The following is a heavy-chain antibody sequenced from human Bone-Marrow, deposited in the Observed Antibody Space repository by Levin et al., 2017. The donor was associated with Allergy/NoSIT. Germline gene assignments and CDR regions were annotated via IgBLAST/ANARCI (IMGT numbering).Heavy chain of an antibody. CDR2: IYYSGNT. CDR3: AREDGSTIDY. CDR1: GGSISSGGYY. V-gene: IGHV4-31*03. D-gene: IGHD1/OR15-1a*01. J-gene: IGHJ4*02. Sequence: CTVSGGSISSGGYYWSWIRQQPGKGPEWIGYIYYSGNTYYNPSLKSRVMISVDTSKNQFSLKVSSVTAADTAVYYCAREDGSTIDYWGQGILVTVSS.